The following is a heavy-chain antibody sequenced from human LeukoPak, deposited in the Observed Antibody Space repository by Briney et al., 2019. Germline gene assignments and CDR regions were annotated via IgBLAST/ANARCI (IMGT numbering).Heavy chain of an antibody. D-gene: IGHD4-11*01. CDR1: GYSISSGYY. CDR3: ARGGPVTTVTTKPDY. V-gene: IGHV4-38-2*02. CDR2: IYHSGST. J-gene: IGHJ4*02. Sequence: PSETLSLTCTVSGYSISSGYYWGWIRQPPGKGLEWIGSIYHSGSTYYNPPLKRRVTISVDTSKNQFSLKLSSVTAADTAVYYCARGGPVTTVTTKPDYWGQGTLVTVSS.